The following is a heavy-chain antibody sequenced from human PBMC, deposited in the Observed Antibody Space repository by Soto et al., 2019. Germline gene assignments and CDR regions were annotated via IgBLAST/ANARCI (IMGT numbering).Heavy chain of an antibody. V-gene: IGHV3-30-3*01. D-gene: IGHD3-10*01. CDR3: ARDRIYYGSGSPPAY. CDR1: GFTFSSYA. J-gene: IGHJ4*02. CDR2: ISYDGSNK. Sequence: AGGSLRLSCAASGFTFSSYAMHWVRQAPGKGLEWVAVISYDGSNKYYADSVKGRFTISRDNSKNTLYLQMNSLRAEDTAVYYCARDRIYYGSGSPPAYWGQGTLVTVSS.